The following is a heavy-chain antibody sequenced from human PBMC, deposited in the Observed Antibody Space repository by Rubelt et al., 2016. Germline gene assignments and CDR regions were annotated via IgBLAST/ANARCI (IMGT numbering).Heavy chain of an antibody. CDR1: NY. J-gene: IGHJ6*02. Sequence: NYMSWVRQAPGKGLEWVSVIYSGGSTYYADSVKGRFTISRDNSKNTVYLQMNSLRAEDTAVYYCARVGDTLTGYYGMDVWGQGTTVTVSS. V-gene: IGHV3-66*01. CDR3: ARVGDTLTGYYGMDV. CDR2: IYSGGST. D-gene: IGHD3-9*01.